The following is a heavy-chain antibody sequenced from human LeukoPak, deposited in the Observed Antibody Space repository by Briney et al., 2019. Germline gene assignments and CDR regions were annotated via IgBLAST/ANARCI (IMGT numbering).Heavy chain of an antibody. Sequence: SETLSLTCTVSGVSISSYYWSWIRQPPGKGLEWMGYIYYSGSTNYNPSLKSRVAISVDSSKNQFSLKLSSVTAADTAVYCCARAEVVTAIYLWFDPWGQGTLVTVSS. J-gene: IGHJ5*02. D-gene: IGHD2-21*02. CDR1: GVSISSYY. CDR3: ARAEVVTAIYLWFDP. V-gene: IGHV4-59*01. CDR2: IYYSGST.